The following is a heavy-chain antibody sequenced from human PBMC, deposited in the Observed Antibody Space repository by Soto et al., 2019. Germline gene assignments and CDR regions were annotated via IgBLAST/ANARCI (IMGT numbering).Heavy chain of an antibody. Sequence: SVKVSCKASGGTFGSDAITWVRQAPGQGLEWVGRIIPIFGATNYAQNLQGRVTISADKSTLTSYMELHSLTSDDTALYYCARDRTDSGYYTNWLDPWGQGTQVTVSS. CDR3: ARDRTDSGYYTNWLDP. CDR2: IIPIFGAT. J-gene: IGHJ5*02. D-gene: IGHD3-22*01. CDR1: GGTFGSDA. V-gene: IGHV1-69*06.